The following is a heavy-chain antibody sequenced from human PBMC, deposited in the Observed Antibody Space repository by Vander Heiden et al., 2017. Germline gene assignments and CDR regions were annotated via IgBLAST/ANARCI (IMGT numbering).Heavy chain of an antibody. D-gene: IGHD2-21*02. CDR2: VGGSGSGDRT. J-gene: IGHJ4*02. Sequence: EVQLLESGGGLVQPGGALKLSWAASGFTFSPYPMSWVRQAPGKGLEWVSTVGGSGSGDRTYYAGSVKGRFTISRDKSKNTLYLQMNSLRGEDTAVYYCAKSIPYCGGDCFSFDYWGQGTLVTVSS. V-gene: IGHV3-23*01. CDR1: GFTFSPYP. CDR3: AKSIPYCGGDCFSFDY.